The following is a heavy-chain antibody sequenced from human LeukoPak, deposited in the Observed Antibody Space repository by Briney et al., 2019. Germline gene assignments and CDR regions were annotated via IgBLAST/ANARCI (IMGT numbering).Heavy chain of an antibody. CDR1: GYSFSTHW. CDR2: IYPGDSDT. J-gene: IGHJ4*02. V-gene: IGHV5-51*01. CDR3: ARCREGYSYGSV. D-gene: IGHD5-18*01. Sequence: GESLKISCKGCGYSFSTHWIGWVRQMPGKGLEWMGIIYPGDSDTRYSPSFQGQVTISADKSISTAYLQWSSLKASDTAMYYCARCREGYSYGSVWGQGTLVTVSS.